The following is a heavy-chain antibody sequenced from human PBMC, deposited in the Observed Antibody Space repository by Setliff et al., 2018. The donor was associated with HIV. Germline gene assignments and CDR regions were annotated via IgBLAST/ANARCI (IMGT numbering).Heavy chain of an antibody. CDR3: ARGRASGSYFWVVVNTFDI. J-gene: IGHJ3*02. D-gene: IGHD1-26*01. Sequence: PSETLSLTCAVFGGSFSGYYWTWIRQPPGKGLEWIGEIIRSGSTNYNPSLKSRVTISVDTSKNQFSLKLSFVTAADTAVYFCARGRASGSYFWVVVNTFDIWGQGTMVTVSS. CDR2: IIRSGST. V-gene: IGHV4-34*01. CDR1: GGSFSGYY.